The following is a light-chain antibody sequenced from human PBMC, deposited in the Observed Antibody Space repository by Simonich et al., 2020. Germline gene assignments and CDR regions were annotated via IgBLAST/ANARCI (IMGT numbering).Light chain of an antibody. CDR3: SSYTSGSTWV. V-gene: IGLV2-14*01. J-gene: IGLJ3*02. Sequence: QSALTQPASVSGSPGQSITISCTGTSSDVGGYNYVSWYQQHPGNAPKLMIYEVSTRPAGVSNRFSGSKSGNTASLTISGLQAEDEADYYCSSYTSGSTWVFGGGTKLTVL. CDR2: EVS. CDR1: SSDVGGYNY.